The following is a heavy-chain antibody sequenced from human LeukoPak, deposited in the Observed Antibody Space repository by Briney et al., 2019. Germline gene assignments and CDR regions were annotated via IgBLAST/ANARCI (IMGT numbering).Heavy chain of an antibody. CDR2: MNPNSGNT. Sequence: AASVKVSCKASGYTFTGFYMNWVRQATGQGLEWMGWMNPNSGNTGYAQKFQGRVTMTRNTSISTAYMELSRLRSDDTAVYYCARVFEYSSSSGAFDIWGQGTMVTVSS. CDR3: ARVFEYSSSSGAFDI. D-gene: IGHD6-6*01. CDR1: GYTFTGFY. V-gene: IGHV1-8*02. J-gene: IGHJ3*02.